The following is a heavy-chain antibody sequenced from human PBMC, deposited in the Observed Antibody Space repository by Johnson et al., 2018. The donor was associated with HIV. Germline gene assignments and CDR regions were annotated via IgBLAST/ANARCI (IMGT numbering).Heavy chain of an antibody. Sequence: SLRLSCAASGFTFSSYGMHWVRQAPGKGLEWVAFIRYDGSNKYYADSVKGRFTISRDNSKTTLYLQMNSLRAEDTAVFYCAKEQSVVVIGIGAFDIWGQGTMVTVSS. CDR3: AKEQSVVVIGIGAFDI. CDR2: IRYDGSNK. CDR1: GFTFSSYG. D-gene: IGHD3-22*01. V-gene: IGHV3-30*02. J-gene: IGHJ3*02.